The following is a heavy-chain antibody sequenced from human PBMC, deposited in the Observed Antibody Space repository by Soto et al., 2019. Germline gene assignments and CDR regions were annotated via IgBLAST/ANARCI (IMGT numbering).Heavy chain of an antibody. CDR1: GFTFSSYG. J-gene: IGHJ3*02. D-gene: IGHD3-16*01. CDR3: ARPNPPQDYYDYVFCASEI. Sequence: QVQLVESGGGVVQPGRSLRLSCAASGFTFSSYGMHWVRPAPGKGLGWVAVIWYDGSNKYYADSVKGRFTISRDNSKYTLYLQMNSLRAEDTAVYYCARPNPPQDYYDYVFCASEIWGQGTMVTVSS. CDR2: IWYDGSNK. V-gene: IGHV3-33*01.